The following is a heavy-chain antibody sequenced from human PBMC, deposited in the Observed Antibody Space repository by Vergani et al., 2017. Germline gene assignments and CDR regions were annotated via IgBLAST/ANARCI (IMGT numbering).Heavy chain of an antibody. D-gene: IGHD1-20*01. V-gene: IGHV1-69*01. Sequence: QVQLVQSGAEVKKPGSSVKVSCKASGGTFSSYAISWVRQAPGQGLEWMGGIIPIFGTATYAQKFQGRVTITADESTSTAYMELSSLRSEDTAVYYCTKGARRAYNWNDEIWGGYYFDDWGQGTLVTVSS. CDR2: IIPIFGTA. CDR1: GGTFSSYA. J-gene: IGHJ4*02. CDR3: TKGARRAYNWNDEIWGGYYFDD.